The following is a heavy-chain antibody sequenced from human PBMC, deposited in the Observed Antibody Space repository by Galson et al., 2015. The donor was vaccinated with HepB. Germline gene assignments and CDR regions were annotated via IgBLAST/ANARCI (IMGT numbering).Heavy chain of an antibody. CDR3: AKGPKGNYDSSGYYGPYYYYYMDV. J-gene: IGHJ6*03. V-gene: IGHV3-30*18. D-gene: IGHD3-22*01. Sequence: SLRLSCAASGFTFSSYGMHWVRQAPGKGLEWVAVISYDGSNKYYADSVKGRFTISRDNSKNTLYLQMNSLRAEDTAVYYCAKGPKGNYDSSGYYGPYYYYYMDVWGKGTTVTVSS. CDR2: ISYDGSNK. CDR1: GFTFSSYG.